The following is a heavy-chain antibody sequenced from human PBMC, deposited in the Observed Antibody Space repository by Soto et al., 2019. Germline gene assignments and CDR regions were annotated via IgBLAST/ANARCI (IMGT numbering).Heavy chain of an antibody. J-gene: IGHJ4*02. CDR3: ARRRDYFDY. CDR1: GGSISSYY. CDR2: IYYSGTT. V-gene: IGHV4-59*01. Sequence: QVQRQESGPGLVKPSETLSLTCTDSGGSISSYYWSWIRQPPGKGLEWIGYIYYSGTTNYNPSLESRVTISVDTSKNHFSLKLTSVTAADTAMYYCARRRDYFDYWGQGALVTVSS.